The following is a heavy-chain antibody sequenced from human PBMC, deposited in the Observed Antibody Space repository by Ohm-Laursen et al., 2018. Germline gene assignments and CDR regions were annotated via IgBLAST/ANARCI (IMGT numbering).Heavy chain of an antibody. CDR2: INPDNGHI. V-gene: IGHV1-18*01. CDR1: GSTFASYG. Sequence: SVTPSRQPSGSTFASYGIHSARQAPGQGLEYMGWINPDNGHIKSAEKFQAKVTMTTDISTNTAYVELRNLTFDDTAMYYCARDPQFDPWGQGTQVTGSS. J-gene: IGHJ5*02. CDR3: ARDPQFDP.